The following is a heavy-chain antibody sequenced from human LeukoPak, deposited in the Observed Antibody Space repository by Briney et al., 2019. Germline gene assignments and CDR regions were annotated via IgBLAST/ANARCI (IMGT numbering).Heavy chain of an antibody. D-gene: IGHD3-3*01. CDR1: GGSISSGSYY. Sequence: TLSLTCTVSGGSISSGSYYWTWIRQYPGKGVEWIGYTHYSGSGYNNPSLKSRVTISVDTSKSQFSLKLNSVTAADTAVYFCARAILTASGFVWHFDLWGRGTLVTVSS. CDR3: ARAILTASGFVWHFDL. V-gene: IGHV4-31*03. J-gene: IGHJ2*01. CDR2: THYSGSG.